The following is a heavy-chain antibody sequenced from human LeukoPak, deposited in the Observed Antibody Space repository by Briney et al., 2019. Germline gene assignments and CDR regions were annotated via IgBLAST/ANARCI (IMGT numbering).Heavy chain of an antibody. D-gene: IGHD6-6*01. Sequence: SETLSLTCTVSGGSISSSSYYWGWIRQPPGKGLEWIGSMYYSGSTYYHPSLKSRVTISADTSKNQFSLKLSSVTAADTAVYYCARHGTSSPTRYFDYWGQGTQVTVSS. CDR2: MYYSGST. V-gene: IGHV4-39*01. J-gene: IGHJ4*02. CDR1: GGSISSSSYY. CDR3: ARHGTSSPTRYFDY.